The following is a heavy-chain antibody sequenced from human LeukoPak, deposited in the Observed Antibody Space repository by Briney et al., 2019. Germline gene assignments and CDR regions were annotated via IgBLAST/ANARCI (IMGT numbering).Heavy chain of an antibody. Sequence: ASVKVSCKASGGTFSSYAISWVRQAPGQGLEWMGRIIPILGIANYAQKFQGRVTITADKSTSTAYMELSSLGSEDTAVYYCARDLTVVRDPGDFDYWGQGTLVTVSS. V-gene: IGHV1-69*04. CDR2: IIPILGIA. CDR1: GGTFSSYA. J-gene: IGHJ4*02. D-gene: IGHD4-23*01. CDR3: ARDLTVVRDPGDFDY.